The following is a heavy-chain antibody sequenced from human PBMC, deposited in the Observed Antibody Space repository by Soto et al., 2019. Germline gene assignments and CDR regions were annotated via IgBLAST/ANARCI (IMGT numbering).Heavy chain of an antibody. J-gene: IGHJ6*03. Sequence: ASVQVSCKASRGTFSSYAISWVQQAPGQGLEWMGGIIPIFGTANYAERFQGRLTMTTDTSATSAYMELRTLSSDDRSVYFCARALSMAQYYYYMDVWGKGTTVTVSS. CDR2: IIPIFGTA. CDR3: ARALSMAQYYYYMDV. V-gene: IGHV1-69*05. CDR1: RGTFSSYA.